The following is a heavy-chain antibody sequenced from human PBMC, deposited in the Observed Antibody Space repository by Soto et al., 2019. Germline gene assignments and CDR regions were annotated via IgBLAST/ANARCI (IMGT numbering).Heavy chain of an antibody. V-gene: IGHV3-33*01. D-gene: IGHD6-19*01. CDR2: IWYDGSNK. CDR3: ARDRYSSGWYHLDY. Sequence: QVQLLESGGGVVQPGRSLRLSCAASGFTFSSYGMHWVRQAPGKGLEWVAVIWYDGSNKYYADSVKGRFTISRDNSKNTLYLQMNSLRAEDTAVYYCARDRYSSGWYHLDYWGQGTLVTVSS. CDR1: GFTFSSYG. J-gene: IGHJ4*02.